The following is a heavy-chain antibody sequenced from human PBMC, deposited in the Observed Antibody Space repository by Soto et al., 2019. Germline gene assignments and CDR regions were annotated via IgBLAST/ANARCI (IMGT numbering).Heavy chain of an antibody. D-gene: IGHD2-21*02. V-gene: IGHV4-30-2*01. CDR3: ARVVTAIGGGAFDI. CDR1: GRSISSGGYS. CDR2: ISHRGST. J-gene: IGHJ3*02. Sequence: SDTLSLTCAVSGRSISSGGYSWSWIRQPPGKGLEWLGYISHRGSTYYNPSLTSRVTISVDRSKNQFSLKRSSVTAADTAVYYCARVVTAIGGGAFDIWGQGTMVT.